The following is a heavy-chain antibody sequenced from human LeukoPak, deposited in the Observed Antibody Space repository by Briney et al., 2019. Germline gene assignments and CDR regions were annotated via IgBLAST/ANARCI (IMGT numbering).Heavy chain of an antibody. Sequence: ASLKVSCKASGYTFTGYYMHWVRQAPGQGLEWMGWINHNSSGTNYAQKFQGRVTMTRDTSISKAYMELSRLRSDDTAVYYCARDFGAAATYYYYMDVWGKGTTVTVSS. CDR2: INHNSSGT. J-gene: IGHJ6*03. D-gene: IGHD2-2*01. CDR1: GYTFTGYY. V-gene: IGHV1-2*02. CDR3: ARDFGAAATYYYYMDV.